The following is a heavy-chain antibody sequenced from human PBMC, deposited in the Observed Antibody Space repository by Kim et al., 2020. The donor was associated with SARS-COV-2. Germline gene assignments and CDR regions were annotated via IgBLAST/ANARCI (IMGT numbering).Heavy chain of an antibody. V-gene: IGHV3-66*04. CDR3: ARHPSTVDYFYGMDV. Sequence: ADSEKGRFTISRANSKNTLSLQMNSLRAEDTAVYYCARHPSTVDYFYGMDVWGQGTTVTVSS. J-gene: IGHJ6*02. D-gene: IGHD3-3*02.